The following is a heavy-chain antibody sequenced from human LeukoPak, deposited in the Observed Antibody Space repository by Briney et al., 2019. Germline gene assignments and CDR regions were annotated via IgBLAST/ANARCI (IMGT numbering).Heavy chain of an antibody. V-gene: IGHV3-33*01. CDR2: IWYDGNYK. J-gene: IGHJ4*02. D-gene: IGHD6-13*01. CDR3: ARDGGQQMEKFDH. CDR1: GFTFSAYG. Sequence: PGGSLRLSCVASGFTFSAYGVHWVRQAPGKGLEWVALIWYDGNYKYYADSVKGRFTISRDNSKNTLYPQMNSLRVEDTAVYYCARDGGQQMEKFDHWGQGTLVTVSS.